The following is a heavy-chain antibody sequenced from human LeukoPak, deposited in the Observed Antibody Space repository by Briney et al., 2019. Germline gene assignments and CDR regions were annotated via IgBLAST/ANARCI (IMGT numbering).Heavy chain of an antibody. CDR1: GFTFSSYG. J-gene: IGHJ3*02. Sequence: GGSLRLSCAASGFTFSSYGMHWVRQAPGKGLEWVAVISYDGSTKYYADSVKGRFTISRGNSKNTLYLQMNSRRAEDTAVYYCAKVRHSSSWLDAFDIWGQGTMVTVSS. D-gene: IGHD6-13*01. CDR2: ISYDGSTK. CDR3: AKVRHSSSWLDAFDI. V-gene: IGHV3-30*18.